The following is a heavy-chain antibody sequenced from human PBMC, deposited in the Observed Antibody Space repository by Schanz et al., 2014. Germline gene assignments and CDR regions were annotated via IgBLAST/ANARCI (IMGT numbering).Heavy chain of an antibody. Sequence: QVQLQESGPGLVKPSDTLSLTCAVSGYSISRSNWWGWIRQPPGKGLEFIGYIYYSGNTYYNPSLKSRVTMSQDTSKNHFSLNLTSVTAVDTAVYYCATVRYDFWSGKDYYSFHMDVWGKGTTVTVSS. CDR1: GYSISRSNW. CDR2: IYYSGNT. J-gene: IGHJ6*03. CDR3: ATVRYDFWSGKDYYSFHMDV. D-gene: IGHD3-3*01. V-gene: IGHV4-28*01.